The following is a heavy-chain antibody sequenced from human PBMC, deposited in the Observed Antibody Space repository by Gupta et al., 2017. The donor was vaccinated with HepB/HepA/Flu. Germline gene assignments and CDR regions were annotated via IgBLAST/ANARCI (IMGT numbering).Heavy chain of an antibody. CDR3: AKDFIRGNFRSGTDGFDM. Sequence: EVQLVESGGGLVQPGRSLRLSCAASGFTFDESAMHWVRQVPGEGLELVSGISWNSGGRAYAASVKGRFTIARDNAKNSLYLQMDSVRAEDTAIYYCAKDFIRGNFRSGTDGFDMWGQGTIVTVSS. J-gene: IGHJ3*02. CDR2: ISWNSGGR. V-gene: IGHV3-9*01. D-gene: IGHD3-10*01. CDR1: GFTFDESA.